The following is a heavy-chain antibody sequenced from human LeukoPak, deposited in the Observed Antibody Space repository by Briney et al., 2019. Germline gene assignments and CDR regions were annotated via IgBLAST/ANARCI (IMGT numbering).Heavy chain of an antibody. CDR1: GYTFTGYY. CDR2: INPNSGGT. D-gene: IGHD6-13*01. V-gene: IGHV1-2*02. CDR3: ASSTIAAAGTSMDY. Sequence: GASVNVSCKASGYTFTGYYMHWVRQAPGQRLEWKGWINPNSGGTNCAQKFQGRVTMTRDTSISTVYMELSRLTSDDTAVYYCASSTIAAAGTSMDYWGQGTLVTVSS. J-gene: IGHJ4*02.